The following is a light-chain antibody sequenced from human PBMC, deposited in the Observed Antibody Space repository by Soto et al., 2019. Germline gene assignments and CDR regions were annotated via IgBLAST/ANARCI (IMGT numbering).Light chain of an antibody. CDR2: GGF. CDR3: QQSYSTPPT. CDR1: LSIRTS. V-gene: IGKV1-39*01. J-gene: IGKJ2*01. Sequence: DIQMTQSPSSLSASVGDRVTITCRASLSIRTSLNWYQQKPGKAPKLLIYGGFSLQSGAPSRFSGSGSGTDFTLTISSLQPEDFAVYYCQQSYSTPPTFGQGTKVDIK.